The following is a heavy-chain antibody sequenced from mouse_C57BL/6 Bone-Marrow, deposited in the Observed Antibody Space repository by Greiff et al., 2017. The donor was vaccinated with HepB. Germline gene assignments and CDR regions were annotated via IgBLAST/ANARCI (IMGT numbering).Heavy chain of an antibody. Sequence: VQLQQSDAELVKPGASVKISCKVSGYTFTDHTIHWMKQRPEQGLEWIGYIYPRDGSTKYNEKFKGKATLTADNSSSTAYMHLNSLTSDDSAVYFYARSLNWCYAMDYWGQGTSVTVSS. CDR1: GYTFTDHT. J-gene: IGHJ4*01. D-gene: IGHD4-1*01. CDR2: IYPRDGST. V-gene: IGHV1-78*01. CDR3: ARSLNWCYAMDY.